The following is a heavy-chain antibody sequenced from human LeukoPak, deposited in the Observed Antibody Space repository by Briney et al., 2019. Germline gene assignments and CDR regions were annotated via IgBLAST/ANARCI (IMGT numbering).Heavy chain of an antibody. CDR2: INPNSGGT. CDR3: ARDRGLGPGDFDY. V-gene: IGHV1-2*02. Sequence: GASVKVSCKASGYTFTGYYMHWVRQAPGQGLEWMGWINPNSGGTSYAQKFQGRVTMTRDTSISTAYMELSRLRSDDTAVYYCARDRGLGPGDFDYWGQGTLVTVSS. CDR1: GYTFTGYY. D-gene: IGHD3-16*01. J-gene: IGHJ4*02.